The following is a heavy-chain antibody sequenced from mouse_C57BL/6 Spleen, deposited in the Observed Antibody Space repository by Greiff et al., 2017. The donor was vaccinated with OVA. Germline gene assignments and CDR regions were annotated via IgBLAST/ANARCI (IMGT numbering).Heavy chain of an antibody. J-gene: IGHJ2*01. D-gene: IGHD1-1*01. CDR3: ARYSTTRY. CDR1: GYTFTGYW. V-gene: IGHV1-9*01. Sequence: VQLQQSGAELMKPGASVKLSCKATGYTFTGYWIEWVKQRPGHGLEWIGEILPGSGSTNYNDKFKGKATFTADTSSNTAYMQLSSLTTEDSAIYYCARYSTTRYWGQGTTLTVSS. CDR2: ILPGSGST.